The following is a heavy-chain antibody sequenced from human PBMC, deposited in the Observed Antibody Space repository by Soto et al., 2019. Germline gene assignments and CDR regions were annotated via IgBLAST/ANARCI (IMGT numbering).Heavy chain of an antibody. V-gene: IGHV4-59*06. Sequence: SETLSLTCTVSGGTISSYYWSWIRQHPGKGLEWIGYIYSSGSTYYIPSLKSRVTISIDTSENQFSLTLSSVTAADTAMYYCAWSDSSGYYFDYWGQGTLVTVSS. D-gene: IGHD3-22*01. CDR1: GGTISSYY. CDR2: IYSSGST. J-gene: IGHJ4*02. CDR3: AWSDSSGYYFDY.